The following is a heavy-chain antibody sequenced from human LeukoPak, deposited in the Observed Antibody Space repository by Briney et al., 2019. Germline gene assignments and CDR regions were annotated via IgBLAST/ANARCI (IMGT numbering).Heavy chain of an antibody. V-gene: IGHV3-53*01. J-gene: IGHJ4*02. Sequence: PGGSLRLSCAASGFIVSNKYMTWVRQAPGKGLEWVSLIYSDGRTYYADSVRGRCTISRDNSKNTLYVQMNSLRVEDTAVYYCARDRDSSSWPYYFDYWGQGTLVTVSS. CDR3: ARDRDSSSWPYYFDY. CDR2: IYSDGRT. CDR1: GFIVSNKY. D-gene: IGHD6-13*01.